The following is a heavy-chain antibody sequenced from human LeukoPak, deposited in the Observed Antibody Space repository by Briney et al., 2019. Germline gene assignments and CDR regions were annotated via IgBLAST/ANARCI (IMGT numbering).Heavy chain of an antibody. CDR1: GYTFTSYY. V-gene: IGHV1-46*01. D-gene: IGHD3-10*01. CDR2: INPSGGST. J-gene: IGHJ4*02. Sequence: GASVKASCKASGYTFTSYYMHWVRQAPGQGLEWMGIINPSGGSTSYAQKFQGRVTMTRDMSTSTVYMELSSLRSEDTAVYYCARAPSVGLNDYWGQGTLVTVSS. CDR3: ARAPSVGLNDY.